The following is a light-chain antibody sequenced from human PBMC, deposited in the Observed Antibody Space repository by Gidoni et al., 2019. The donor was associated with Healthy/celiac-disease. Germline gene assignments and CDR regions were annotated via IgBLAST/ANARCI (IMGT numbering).Light chain of an antibody. CDR2: LNSDGSH. J-gene: IGLJ3*02. CDR3: QTWGTGPWV. Sequence: QLVLTQSPSAAASLGAAVKLTCTLSSGHSSYAIAWHQQQPEKGPRYLMKLNSDGSHSKGDGIPDRFSGSSSGAERYLTISSLQSEAEADYYCQTWGTGPWVFGGGTKLTVL. V-gene: IGLV4-69*01. CDR1: SGHSSYA.